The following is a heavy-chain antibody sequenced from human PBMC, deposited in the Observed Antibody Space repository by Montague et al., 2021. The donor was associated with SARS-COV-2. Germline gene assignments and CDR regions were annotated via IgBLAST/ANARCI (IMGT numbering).Heavy chain of an antibody. V-gene: IGHV4-28*01. CDR2: IYYSGST. Sequence: SETLSLTCAVSGYSISSNNWWGWIRQPPGKGLERIGYIYYSGSTYYNPSLKSRVTMSVDTSKNQFSLKLSSVTAVDTAVYYCATGFSGYSSSWFDKPLLEVEHAGPEFDYWGQGTLVTVSS. CDR1: GYSISSNNW. CDR3: ATGFSGYSSSWFDKPLLEVEHAGPEFDY. D-gene: IGHD6-13*01. J-gene: IGHJ4*02.